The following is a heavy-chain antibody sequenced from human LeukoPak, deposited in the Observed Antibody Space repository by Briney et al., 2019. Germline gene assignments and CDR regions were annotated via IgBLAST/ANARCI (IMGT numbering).Heavy chain of an antibody. Sequence: SVKVSCKASGGTFSSYAISWVRQAPGQGLDWMGRIIPIFGTANYAQKFQGRVTITTDESTSTAYMELSSLRSEDTAVYYCARKDSYDSSEVYFQHWGQGTLVTVSS. CDR3: ARKDSYDSSEVYFQH. CDR1: GGTFSSYA. CDR2: IIPIFGTA. J-gene: IGHJ1*01. V-gene: IGHV1-69*05. D-gene: IGHD3-22*01.